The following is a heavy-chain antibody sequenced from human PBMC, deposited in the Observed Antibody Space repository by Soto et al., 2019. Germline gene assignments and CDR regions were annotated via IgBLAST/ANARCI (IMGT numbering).Heavy chain of an antibody. D-gene: IGHD5-12*01. V-gene: IGHV3-33*03. Sequence: GGSLRLSCAASGFTFSSYGMHWVRQAPGKGLEWVAVIWYDGSNKYYADSVKGRFTISRDNSKNTLYLQMNSLRAEDTAVYYCARSDYSGYDSVDYWGQGTLVTVSS. CDR2: IWYDGSNK. CDR1: GFTFSSYG. J-gene: IGHJ4*02. CDR3: ARSDYSGYDSVDY.